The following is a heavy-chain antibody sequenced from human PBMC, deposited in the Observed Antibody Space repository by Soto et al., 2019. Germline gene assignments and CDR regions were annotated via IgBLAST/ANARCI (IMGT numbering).Heavy chain of an antibody. V-gene: IGHV1-24*01. J-gene: IGHJ5*02. Sequence: ASVKVSCKFSGYPLTELSIHWVRQAPGKGLEWMGGFDPEDGETIYAEKFQGRVTMTEDTSTDTAYMELSSLRSEDTAVYYCATVGQLWFDPWGQGTLVTVSS. CDR2: FDPEDGET. CDR1: GYPLTELS. CDR3: ATVGQLWFDP.